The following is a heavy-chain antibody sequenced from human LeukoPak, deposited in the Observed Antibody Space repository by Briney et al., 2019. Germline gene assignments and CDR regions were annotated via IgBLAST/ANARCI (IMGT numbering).Heavy chain of an antibody. V-gene: IGHV3-30*18. J-gene: IGHJ6*02. D-gene: IGHD7-27*01. Sequence: GESLRLSCVASGFTFTDHPMNWVRQAPGKGLEWVAVISYDGSNKYYADSVKGRFTISRDNSKNTLYLQMNSLRAEDTAVYYCAKEVLGTITLTYGMDVWGQGTTVTVSS. CDR3: AKEVLGTITLTYGMDV. CDR2: ISYDGSNK. CDR1: GFTFTDHP.